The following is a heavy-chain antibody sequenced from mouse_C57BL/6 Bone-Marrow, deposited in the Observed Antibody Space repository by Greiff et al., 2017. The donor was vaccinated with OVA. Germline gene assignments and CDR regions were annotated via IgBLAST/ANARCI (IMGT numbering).Heavy chain of an antibody. CDR3: AREGITTVLNPWY. J-gene: IGHJ2*01. CDR1: GYTFTSYW. CDR2: IYPGSGST. V-gene: IGHV1-55*01. D-gene: IGHD1-1*01. Sequence: VQLQQPGAELVKPGASVKMSCKASGYTFTSYWITWVKQRPGQGLEWIGDIYPGSGSTNYNEKFKSKATLTVDTSSSTAYMQLSSLTSEDSAVYYCAREGITTVLNPWYWGQGTTLTGSS.